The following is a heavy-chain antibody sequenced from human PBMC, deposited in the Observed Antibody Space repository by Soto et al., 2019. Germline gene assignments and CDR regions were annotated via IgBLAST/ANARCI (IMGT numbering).Heavy chain of an antibody. J-gene: IGHJ4*02. V-gene: IGHV5-51*01. CDR3: ARWYSSGLYYLDY. Sequence: WESLKISCKGSGYSFTSYWIAWVRQMPGKGLECMGIIYPGDSDTRYSPSFQGQVTISADKSSAYLQWNSLEASDTAMYYCARWYSSGLYYLDYWGQGNMVAVYS. CDR2: IYPGDSDT. CDR1: GYSFTSYW. D-gene: IGHD6-19*01.